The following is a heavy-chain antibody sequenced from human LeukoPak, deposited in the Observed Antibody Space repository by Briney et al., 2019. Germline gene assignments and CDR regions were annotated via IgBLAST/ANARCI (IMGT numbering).Heavy chain of an antibody. CDR2: IYNDGST. CDR3: ARNILFAFDI. V-gene: IGHV3-53*01. J-gene: IGHJ3*02. Sequence: GGSLRLSCAASGLTVSSSYMSWVRQAPGKGLEWVSNIYNDGSTYYADSMKGRFTISRDNSKNTLYLQVNSLRAEDTAMYYCARNILFAFDIWGQGTMVTVSS. CDR1: GLTVSSSY.